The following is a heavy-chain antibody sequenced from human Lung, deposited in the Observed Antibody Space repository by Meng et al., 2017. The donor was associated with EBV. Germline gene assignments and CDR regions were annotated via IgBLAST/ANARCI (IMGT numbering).Heavy chain of an antibody. D-gene: IGHD6-19*01. V-gene: IGHV4-39*01. Sequence: LRAWRTELGSAAEACFVTCTVCVGHSSHAVYDGGWIRQPAGKGLEWIGSIGHAGALYYTPSLKSRVTVSIDTSANQFFLTLTSVTAADTAIYYCVRSSGWVKTGFDPWGQGTLVTVSS. CDR2: IGHAGAL. CDR1: VGHSSHAVYD. CDR3: VRSSGWVKTGFDP. J-gene: IGHJ5*02.